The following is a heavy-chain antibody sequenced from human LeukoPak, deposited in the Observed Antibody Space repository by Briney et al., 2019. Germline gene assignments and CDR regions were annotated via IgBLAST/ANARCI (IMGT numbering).Heavy chain of an antibody. J-gene: IGHJ4*02. D-gene: IGHD5-24*01. CDR1: GGSISPYY. Sequence: SETLSLTCAVSGGSISPYYWGWVRQPPGKGLDWIVSIYYSGTTYYNPSLKSRVTISVDTSKNQFSLKLTSVTAADTAVYYCATHDPLDMATIFWGQGSLVTVSS. V-gene: IGHV4-39*01. CDR2: IYYSGTT. CDR3: ATHDPLDMATIF.